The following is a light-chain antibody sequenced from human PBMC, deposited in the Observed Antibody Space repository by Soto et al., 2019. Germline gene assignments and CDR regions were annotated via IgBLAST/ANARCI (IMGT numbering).Light chain of an antibody. CDR1: SSDVGSYNR. CDR3: SSYTSSSTYV. CDR2: DVS. Sequence: QSALTQPPSVSGSPGQSVAISCTGTSSDVGSYNRVSWYQQPPGTAPKLMIYDVSNRPSGVPDRFSGSKSGNTASLTISGLQAEDEADYYCSSYTSSSTYVFVPGTKLTVL. V-gene: IGLV2-18*02. J-gene: IGLJ1*01.